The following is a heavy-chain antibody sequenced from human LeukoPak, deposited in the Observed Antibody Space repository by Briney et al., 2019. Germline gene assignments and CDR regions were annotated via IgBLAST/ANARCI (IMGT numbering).Heavy chain of an antibody. V-gene: IGHV3-7*01. Sequence: GGSLRLSCAASGFTLSRYWMGWVRQAPGKGLEWVANIKPDGSDKYYVDSVKGRFTISRDNTKKSLYLQMNSLRVEDTAVYYCARVAGLDIWGQGTMVTVSS. CDR1: GFTLSRYW. J-gene: IGHJ3*02. CDR2: IKPDGSDK. CDR3: ARVAGLDI.